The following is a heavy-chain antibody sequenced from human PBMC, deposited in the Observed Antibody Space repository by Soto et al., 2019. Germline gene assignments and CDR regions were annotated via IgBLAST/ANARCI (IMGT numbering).Heavy chain of an antibody. V-gene: IGHV3-23*01. CDR1: GFTFSSNV. CDR3: AKAGGLPGATSYYYYYMDV. J-gene: IGHJ6*03. D-gene: IGHD2-2*01. CDR2: ISGSGGRT. Sequence: GGSLRLSCAASGFTFSSNVMIWVRQAPGKGLEWVSAISGSGGRTDYADSVKGRFTISRDNSKNTLYLQMNSLRAEDTAVYYCAKAGGLPGATSYYYYYMDVWGKGTTVTVSS.